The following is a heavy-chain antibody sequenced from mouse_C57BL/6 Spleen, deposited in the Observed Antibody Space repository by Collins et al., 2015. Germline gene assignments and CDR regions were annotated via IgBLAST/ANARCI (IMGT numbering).Heavy chain of an antibody. V-gene: IGHV2-5*01. CDR1: GFSLTSYG. J-gene: IGHJ4*01. CDR2: IWRGGST. D-gene: IGHD1-1*01. Sequence: QVQLKQSGPGLVQPSQSLFITCTVSGFSLTSYGVHWVRQSPGKGLEWLGVIWRGGSTDYNAAFMSRLSITKDNSKSQVFFKMNSLQADDTAIYYCAKEDYYGSSYYYAMDYWGQGTSVTVSS. CDR3: AKEDYYGSSYYYAMDY.